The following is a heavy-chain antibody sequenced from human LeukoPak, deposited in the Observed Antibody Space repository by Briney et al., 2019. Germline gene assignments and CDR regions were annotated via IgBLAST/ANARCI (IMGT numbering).Heavy chain of an antibody. J-gene: IGHJ3*02. V-gene: IGHV3-30*02. CDR3: AKVRGNYDFWSPFDI. CDR1: GFTFSTYA. D-gene: IGHD3-3*01. CDR2: IRYDGSNK. Sequence: GGSLSLSCAASGFTFSTYAMHWLPQAPGKGLVGVAFIRYDGSNKYYTDSVKGRFTISRDNSKNTQFLQMNSLRAEDTAVYYCAKVRGNYDFWSPFDIWGQGTMVTVSS.